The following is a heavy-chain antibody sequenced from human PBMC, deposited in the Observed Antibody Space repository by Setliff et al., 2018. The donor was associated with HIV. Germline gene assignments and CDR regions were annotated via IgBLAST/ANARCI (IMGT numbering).Heavy chain of an antibody. CDR3: ATDTSISWFYH. D-gene: IGHD1-1*01. V-gene: IGHV4-38-2*02. CDR1: GYFINIGHY. Sequence: SSETLSLTCRVSGYFINIGHYCGWLRQSPGKGLEWIGTIYHSGGTYYNPSLKSRVTISVDTPNNQFSLRMNSVTAADTAVYYCATDTSISWFYHWGQGTLVTVSS. CDR2: IYHSGGT. J-gene: IGHJ5*01.